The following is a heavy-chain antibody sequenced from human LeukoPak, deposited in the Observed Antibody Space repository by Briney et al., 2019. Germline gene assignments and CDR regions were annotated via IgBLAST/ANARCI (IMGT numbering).Heavy chain of an antibody. J-gene: IGHJ4*02. CDR1: GYTFTGYG. CDR2: ISAYNGNT. Sequence: GASVKVSCKASGYTFTGYGISWVRQAPGQGLEWMGWISAYNGNTNYAQKLQGRVTMTTDTSTSTAYMELRSLRSDDTAVYYCARDCGDVGSGGSGNFDYWGQGTLVTVSS. D-gene: IGHD2-21*01. V-gene: IGHV1-18*01. CDR3: ARDCGDVGSGGSGNFDY.